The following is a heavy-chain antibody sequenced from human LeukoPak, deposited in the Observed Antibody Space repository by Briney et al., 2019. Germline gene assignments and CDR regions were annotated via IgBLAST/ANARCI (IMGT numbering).Heavy chain of an antibody. CDR2: IKLDGSEK. D-gene: IGHD5-24*01. CDR1: GFTFSNYW. V-gene: IGHV3-7*01. CDR3: ARINMAHYYFDY. Sequence: GGSLRLSCAVSGFTFSNYWMSWVRQAPGKGLEWVANIKLDGSEKYYVDSVKGRFTISRDDAKNSLYLQMNSLRAGDTAVYFCARINMAHYYFDYWGQGTLVTLSS. J-gene: IGHJ4*02.